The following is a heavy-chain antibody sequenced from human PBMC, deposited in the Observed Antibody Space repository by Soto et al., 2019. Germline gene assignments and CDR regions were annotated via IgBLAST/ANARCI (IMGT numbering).Heavy chain of an antibody. J-gene: IGHJ5*02. CDR3: ARLNDFWSGRMFDP. D-gene: IGHD3-3*01. V-gene: IGHV5-51*01. CDR2: IYPGDSDI. Sequence: LGECLKISCQAFGYSFTTSWLGWVRQMPGKGLEWMGLIYPGDSDIKYSPSFGGQVTISADKSIGTAYLQWNSLKISDTAIYYCARLNDFWSGRMFDPWGQGTLVTVSS. CDR1: GYSFTTSW.